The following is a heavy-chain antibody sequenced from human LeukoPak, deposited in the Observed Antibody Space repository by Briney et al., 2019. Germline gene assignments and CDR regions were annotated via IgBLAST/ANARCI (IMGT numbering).Heavy chain of an antibody. CDR1: GGSISSSNSY. J-gene: IGHJ2*01. V-gene: IGHV4-39*01. CDR3: ARRTYKILRGTEYGYWYFDL. CDR2: XXXXXST. D-gene: IGHD3-9*01. Sequence: SETLSLTCTVSGGSISSSNSYWXWIRQPPGKGXXWXGXXXXXXSTFYNPSLKSRVTISVDTSKNQFSLRLSSVTAADTAVFYCARRTYKILRGTEYGYWYFDLWGRGTLVTVSS.